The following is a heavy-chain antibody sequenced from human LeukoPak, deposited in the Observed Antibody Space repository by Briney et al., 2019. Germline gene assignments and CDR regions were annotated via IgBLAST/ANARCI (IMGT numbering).Heavy chain of an antibody. CDR2: ISYDGSNK. Sequence: GGSLRLSCAASGFTFSSYAMHWVRQAPGKGLEWVAVISYDGSNKYYADSAKGRFTISRDNSKNTLYLQMNSLRAEDTAVYYCARDDTDCSSTSCSPGSYYYYYGMDVWGKGTTVTVSS. D-gene: IGHD2-2*01. CDR1: GFTFSSYA. J-gene: IGHJ6*04. CDR3: ARDDTDCSSTSCSPGSYYYYYGMDV. V-gene: IGHV3-30*04.